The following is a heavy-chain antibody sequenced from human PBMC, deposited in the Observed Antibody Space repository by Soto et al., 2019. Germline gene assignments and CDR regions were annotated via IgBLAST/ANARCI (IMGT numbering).Heavy chain of an antibody. D-gene: IGHD1-26*01. Sequence: QVQLVQSGAEVKKPGASVKVSCEASGYTFTTYGISWVRQAPGQGLEWMGWISPYNGNTNYAQKFQGRVTMTTDTSTSTDYMYLRSLRSDDTAVYYCARGAPSWAYGMDVWGQGTTVTVSS. CDR3: ARGAPSWAYGMDV. V-gene: IGHV1-18*01. CDR2: ISPYNGNT. CDR1: GYTFTTYG. J-gene: IGHJ6*02.